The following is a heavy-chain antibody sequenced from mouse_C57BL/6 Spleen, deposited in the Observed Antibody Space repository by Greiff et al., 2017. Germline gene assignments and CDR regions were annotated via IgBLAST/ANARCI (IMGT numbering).Heavy chain of an antibody. CDR1: GFTFSSYG. CDR3: ARHDYYGSSYVWYFDV. D-gene: IGHD1-1*01. J-gene: IGHJ1*03. Sequence: EVKLVESGGDLVKPGGSLKLSCAASGFTFSSYGMSWVRQTPDKRLEWVATISSGGSYTYYPDSVKGRFTFSRDNAKNTLYLQMSSLKSEDTAMYYGARHDYYGSSYVWYFDVWGTGTTVTVSS. V-gene: IGHV5-6*01. CDR2: ISSGGSYT.